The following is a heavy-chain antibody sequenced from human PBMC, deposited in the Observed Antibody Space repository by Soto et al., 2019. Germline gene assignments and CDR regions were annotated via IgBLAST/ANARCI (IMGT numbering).Heavy chain of an antibody. CDR3: AREKRRDGYTKNSLDY. CDR2: ISGGGGST. D-gene: IGHD5-12*01. J-gene: IGHJ4*02. Sequence: GGSLRLSCAVSGFTFSSYAMSWVRQAPGKGLEWVSIISGGGGSTYYADSVRGRFIISRDNFRTTLSLQMSRLRAEDTAVYYCAREKRRDGYTKNSLDYWGQGTLVTVSS. V-gene: IGHV3-23*01. CDR1: GFTFSSYA.